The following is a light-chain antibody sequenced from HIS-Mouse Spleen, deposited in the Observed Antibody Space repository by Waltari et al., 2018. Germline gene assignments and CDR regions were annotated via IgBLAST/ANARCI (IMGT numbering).Light chain of an antibody. V-gene: IGLV1-47*01. CDR3: AAWDDSLSGYV. J-gene: IGLJ1*01. CDR1: SSNIGSNY. CDR2: RNN. Sequence: QSVLTQPPSASGTPGQRVTIACSGSSSNIGSNYVYCYQQFPGTAPKLLIYRNNQRPSGVPDRFSGSKSGTSASLAISGLRSEDEADYYCAAWDDSLSGYVFGTGTKVTVL.